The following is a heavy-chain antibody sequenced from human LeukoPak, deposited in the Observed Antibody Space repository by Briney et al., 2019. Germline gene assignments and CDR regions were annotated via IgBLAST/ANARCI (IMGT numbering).Heavy chain of an antibody. CDR2: ISYDGSDE. CDR3: ARPLDSSNNYFDY. V-gene: IGHV3-30*04. J-gene: IGHJ4*02. CDR1: GLAFSSYS. Sequence: GGSLRLSCVASGLAFSSYSMHWVRQAPGKGLEWVGVISYDGSDEYYTDSVKGRFTISRDNAKNSLYLQMNSLRAEDTAVYYCARPLDSSNNYFDYWGQGTLVTVSA. D-gene: IGHD6-13*01.